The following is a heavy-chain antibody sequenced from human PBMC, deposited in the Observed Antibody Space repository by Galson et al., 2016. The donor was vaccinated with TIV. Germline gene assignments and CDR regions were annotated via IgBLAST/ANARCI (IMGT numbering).Heavy chain of an antibody. CDR3: ARGTWSTDSWSGYAFYALDV. Sequence: SETLSLTCAVSGYSISSGYYWGWIRQPPGKGLEWIGSIYESGNTYYNPSLKSRVTISVDTSKNHFSLNLSSVTAADTAVYYCARGTWSTDSWSGYAFYALDVWGQGTTVTVSS. J-gene: IGHJ6*02. CDR1: GYSISSGYY. CDR2: IYESGNT. V-gene: IGHV4-38-2*01. D-gene: IGHD3-3*01.